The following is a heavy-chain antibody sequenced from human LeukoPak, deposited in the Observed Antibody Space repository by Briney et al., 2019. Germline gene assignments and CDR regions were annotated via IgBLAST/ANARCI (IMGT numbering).Heavy chain of an antibody. J-gene: IGHJ3*02. CDR3: ARDKDPPNILDAFDI. CDR2: IYYSGST. V-gene: IGHV4-31*03. CDR1: GGSISSGGYY. Sequence: KASETLSLTCTVPGGSISSGGYYRSWIRQHPGKGLEWIGYIYYSGSTYYNPSLKSRVTISVDTSKNQFSLKLSSVTAADTAVYYCARDKDPPNILDAFDIWGQGTMVTVSS.